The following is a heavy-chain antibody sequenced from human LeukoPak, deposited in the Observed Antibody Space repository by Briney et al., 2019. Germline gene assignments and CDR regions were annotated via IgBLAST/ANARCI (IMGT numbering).Heavy chain of an antibody. D-gene: IGHD3/OR15-3a*01. CDR3: AGKQCPRLD. CDR2: IREDESEK. Sequence: GGSLRLSCAASGFTFSSYGMDWVRQAPGKGLEWVANIREDESEKNYVDSVKGRFTISRDNAWNSLYLQMNSLRPEDTAVYYCAGKQCPRLDGGQGPLATVSS. J-gene: IGHJ4*02. CDR1: GFTFSSYG. V-gene: IGHV3-7*01.